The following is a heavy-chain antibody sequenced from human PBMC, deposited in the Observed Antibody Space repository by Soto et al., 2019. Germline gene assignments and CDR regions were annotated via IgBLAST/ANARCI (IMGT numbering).Heavy chain of an antibody. CDR2: ISGSGGRT. D-gene: IGHD2-2*01. V-gene: IGHV3-23*01. CDR3: AEGVGRSTSCFMKTPVPCSGV. J-gene: IGHJ6*02. CDR1: GFTFSSYA. Sequence: PGGSLRLSCAASGFTFSSYAMSWVRQAPGKGLEWVSAISGSGGRTYYADSVKGRFTISRDNSKNTLYLQMNSLRAEDTAIYYCAEGVGRSTSCFMKTPVPCSGVWGQGTTVTVSS.